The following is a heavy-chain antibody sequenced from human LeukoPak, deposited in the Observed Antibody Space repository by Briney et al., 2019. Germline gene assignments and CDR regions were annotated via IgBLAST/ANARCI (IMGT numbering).Heavy chain of an antibody. CDR1: GDSVSSSY. CDR3: ARLEYTSGWYYFDY. D-gene: IGHD6-19*01. CDR2: VHYSGST. J-gene: IGHJ4*02. Sequence: PSETLSLTCTVSGDSVSSSYWSWIRQPPGKGLEWIGYVHYSGSTNNNPSLKSRVTISVDTSKNQFSLKLSSVTAADTAVYYCARLEYTSGWYYFDYWGQGTLVTVSS. V-gene: IGHV4-59*02.